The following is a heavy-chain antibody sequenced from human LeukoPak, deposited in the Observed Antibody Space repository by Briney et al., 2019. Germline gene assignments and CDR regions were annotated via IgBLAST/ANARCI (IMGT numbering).Heavy chain of an antibody. CDR1: GFTFSSHG. V-gene: IGHV3-30*18. CDR3: AKDLKQEWLLDY. D-gene: IGHD5-18*01. J-gene: IGHJ4*02. Sequence: GGSLRLSCAASGFTFSSHGMHWVRQAPGKGLEWLSFISYDAINKYYADSVKGRLTSPRDNSNNTVYLQMNSLRAEDTAVYYCAKDLKQEWLLDYWGQGTVVTVSS. CDR2: ISYDAINK.